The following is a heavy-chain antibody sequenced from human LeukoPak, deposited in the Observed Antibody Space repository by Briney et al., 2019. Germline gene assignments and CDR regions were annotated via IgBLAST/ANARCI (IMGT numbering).Heavy chain of an antibody. D-gene: IGHD4-23*01. Sequence: GGSLRLSCAASGFTFSSYAMHWVRQAPGKGLEWVSSITSSSSYIFYADSVKGRFTISRDNAKKSLYLQMNSLRAEDTTVYYCARVYGGNSDDAFDIWGQGTMVTVSS. CDR2: ITSSSSYI. J-gene: IGHJ3*02. CDR1: GFTFSSYA. CDR3: ARVYGGNSDDAFDI. V-gene: IGHV3-21*01.